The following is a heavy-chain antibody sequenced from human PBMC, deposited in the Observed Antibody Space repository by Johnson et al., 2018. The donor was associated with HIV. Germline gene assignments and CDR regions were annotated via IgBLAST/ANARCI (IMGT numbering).Heavy chain of an antibody. CDR1: GFTFSRYA. J-gene: IGHJ3*02. Sequence: QVQLVESGGGVVQPGRSLRLSCAASGFTFSRYAMHWVRQAPGKGLEWVAVISNDGSDKYYADSVKGRFTISRENAKNSLYLQMNSLRAEDTAVYYCARALGGSGLADAFDIWGQGTMVTVSS. CDR3: ARALGGSGLADAFDI. V-gene: IGHV3-30*14. D-gene: IGHD3-10*01. CDR2: ISNDGSDK.